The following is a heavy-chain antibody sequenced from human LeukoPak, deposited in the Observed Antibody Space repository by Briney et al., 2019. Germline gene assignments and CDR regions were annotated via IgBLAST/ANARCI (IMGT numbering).Heavy chain of an antibody. V-gene: IGHV1-8*01. CDR1: GYTFTSYD. CDR3: ARGVKWFGESSNWFDP. Sequence: ASVKVSCKASGYTFTSYDINWVRQATGQGLEWMGWMNPNSGNTGYAQKFQGRVTMTRNTSISTAYMELSSLRSEDTAVYYCARGVKWFGESSNWFDPWGQGTLVTVS. J-gene: IGHJ5*02. D-gene: IGHD3-10*01. CDR2: MNPNSGNT.